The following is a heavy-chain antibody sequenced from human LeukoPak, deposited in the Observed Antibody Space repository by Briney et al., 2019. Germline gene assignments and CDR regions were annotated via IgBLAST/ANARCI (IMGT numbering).Heavy chain of an antibody. V-gene: IGHV1-69*04. CDR1: GGTFSNSA. CDR3: ASTSGSNDY. J-gene: IGHJ4*02. CDR2: IIPILGIA. D-gene: IGHD1-26*01. Sequence: SSVKVSCEASGGTFSNSAIRGGRQAPGQGVGWMGSIIPILGIANYAQKFQGRVTITAEKSTSTAYMELSSLRSEDTAVYYCASTSGSNDYWGQGTLVTVSS.